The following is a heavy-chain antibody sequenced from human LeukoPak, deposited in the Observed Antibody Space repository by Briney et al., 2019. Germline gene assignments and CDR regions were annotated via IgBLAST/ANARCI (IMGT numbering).Heavy chain of an antibody. D-gene: IGHD4-17*01. V-gene: IGHV3-74*01. CDR1: GFTFSTYW. CDR2: INSDGSST. J-gene: IGHJ5*02. Sequence: GGSLSLSCAASGFTFSTYWMHWVRQAPGKGLVWVSRINSDGSSTYYADSVKGRFSISRDNAKNTLYLQMNSLRAEDTAVYYCTRGYGDWFDPWGQGTLVTVSS. CDR3: TRGYGDWFDP.